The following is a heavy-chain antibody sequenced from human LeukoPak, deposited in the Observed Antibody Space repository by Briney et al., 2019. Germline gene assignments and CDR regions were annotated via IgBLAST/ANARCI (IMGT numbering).Heavy chain of an antibody. D-gene: IGHD5-24*01. Sequence: PGGSLRLSCVASGFTFSSSWMTWVRQAPGMGLERVANIKADGTGKYYVDSVRGRFSISRDNAKNSLYLELNSLRAEDTGVYFCERDRGWQQFDYWGQGTLVTVSS. CDR3: ERDRGWQQFDY. V-gene: IGHV3-7*01. CDR2: IKADGTGK. J-gene: IGHJ4*01. CDR1: GFTFSSSW.